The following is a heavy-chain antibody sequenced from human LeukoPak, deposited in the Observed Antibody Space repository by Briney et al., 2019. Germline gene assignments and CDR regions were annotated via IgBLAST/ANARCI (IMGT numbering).Heavy chain of an antibody. CDR2: IKQDGSEK. CDR1: GFTGFTFSSYW. V-gene: IGHV3-7*01. D-gene: IGHD1-20*01. Sequence: GGSLRLSCAASGFTGFTFSSYWMSWVRQAPGKGLEWVANIKQDGSEKYYVDSVKGRFTISRDNAKNSLYLQMNSLRAEDTAVYYCARLRYGWNREYYYYYMDVWGKGTTVTVSS. CDR3: ARLRYGWNREYYYYYMDV. J-gene: IGHJ6*03.